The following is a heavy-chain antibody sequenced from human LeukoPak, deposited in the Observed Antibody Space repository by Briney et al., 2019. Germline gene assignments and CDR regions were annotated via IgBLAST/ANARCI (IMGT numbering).Heavy chain of an antibody. Sequence: ASVKVSCKASGYTFTGYYMHWVRQAPGQGLEWMGWINPNSGGTNYAQKFQGRVTMTRDTSISTAYMELSRLRSDDTAVYYCASHSGWYVRYFQHWGQGTLVTVSS. CDR1: GYTFTGYY. CDR3: ASHSGWYVRYFQH. CDR2: INPNSGGT. D-gene: IGHD6-19*01. V-gene: IGHV1-2*02. J-gene: IGHJ1*01.